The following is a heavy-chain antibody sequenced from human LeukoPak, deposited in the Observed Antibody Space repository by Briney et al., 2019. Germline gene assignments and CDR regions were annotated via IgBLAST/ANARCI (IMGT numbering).Heavy chain of an antibody. J-gene: IGHJ4*02. V-gene: IGHV3-21*01. CDR1: GFTFSSYS. Sequence: GGSQRLSCAASGFTFSSYSMNWVRQAPGKGLEWVSSISSSSSYIYYADSVKGRFTISRDNAKNSLYLQMNSLRAEDTAVYYCARSVGGVATILYFDYWGQGTLVTVSS. D-gene: IGHD5-24*01. CDR3: ARSVGGVATILYFDY. CDR2: ISSSSSYI.